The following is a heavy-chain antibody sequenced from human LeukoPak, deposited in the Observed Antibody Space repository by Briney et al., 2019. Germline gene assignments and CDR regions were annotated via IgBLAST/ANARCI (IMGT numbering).Heavy chain of an antibody. Sequence: GGSLRLSCAASGFTFRNAWMNWVRQAPGKGLEWVGRIRSKTDGGTTDYAAPVKGRFTISRDDSKNTLYLQMNSLKTEDTAVYYCTTPAQIVVVPAAMLEDDAFDIWGQGTMVTVSS. D-gene: IGHD2-2*01. CDR3: TTPAQIVVVPAAMLEDDAFDI. CDR1: GFTFRNAW. CDR2: IRSKTDGGTT. J-gene: IGHJ3*02. V-gene: IGHV3-15*07.